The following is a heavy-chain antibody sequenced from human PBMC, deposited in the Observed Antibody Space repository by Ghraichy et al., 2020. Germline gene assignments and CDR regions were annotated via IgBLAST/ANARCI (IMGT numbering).Heavy chain of an antibody. Sequence: GESLNISCSASGFTFSSHVMHWVRQAPGKGLEYASGINSNGGSTYYAESVKDRFTISRDNSKNTLYFQMSSLRVEDTAVYYCVKGYSSGWFGQIDPWGQGTLVTVSS. J-gene: IGHJ5*02. CDR2: INSNGGST. CDR1: GFTFSSHV. V-gene: IGHV3-64D*06. D-gene: IGHD6-19*01. CDR3: VKGYSSGWFGQIDP.